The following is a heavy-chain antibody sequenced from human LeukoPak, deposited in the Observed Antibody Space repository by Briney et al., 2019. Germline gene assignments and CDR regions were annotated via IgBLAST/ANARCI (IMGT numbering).Heavy chain of an antibody. CDR3: ARGYSSDSYYYYYMDV. D-gene: IGHD6-19*01. J-gene: IGHJ6*03. Sequence: ASVKVSCKASGGTFSSYAISWARQAPGQGLEWMGGIIPIFGTANYAQKFQGRVTITADESTSTAYMELSSLRSEDTAVYYCARGYSSDSYYYYYMDVWGKGTTVTISS. V-gene: IGHV1-69*13. CDR2: IIPIFGTA. CDR1: GGTFSSYA.